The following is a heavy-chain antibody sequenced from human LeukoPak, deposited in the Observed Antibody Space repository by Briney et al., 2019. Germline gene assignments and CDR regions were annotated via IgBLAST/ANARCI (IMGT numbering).Heavy chain of an antibody. J-gene: IGHJ4*02. CDR3: AAHYSGSYFQFDY. D-gene: IGHD1-26*01. CDR2: ITNDGSST. V-gene: IGHV3-74*01. CDR1: GLTFSSHW. Sequence: GGSLRLSCAASGLTFSSHWMHWVRQAPGKGLVWVSRITNDGSSTTYADSVKGRFTISRDNAKNMLYLQVNSLRAEDTAVYYCAAHYSGSYFQFDYWGQGTLVTVSS.